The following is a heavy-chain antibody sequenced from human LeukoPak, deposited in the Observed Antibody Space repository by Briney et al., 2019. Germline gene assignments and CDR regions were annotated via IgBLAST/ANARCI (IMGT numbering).Heavy chain of an antibody. Sequence: SETLSLTCTVSSGSISSSSYYWGWIRQPPGKGLEWIGSIYYSGSTYYNPSLKSRVTISVDTSKNQFSLKLSSVTAADTAVYYCARDESFSVDTVWFDPWGQGTLVTVSS. CDR3: ARDESFSVDTVWFDP. V-gene: IGHV4-39*07. J-gene: IGHJ5*02. CDR1: SGSISSSSYY. D-gene: IGHD5-18*01. CDR2: IYYSGST.